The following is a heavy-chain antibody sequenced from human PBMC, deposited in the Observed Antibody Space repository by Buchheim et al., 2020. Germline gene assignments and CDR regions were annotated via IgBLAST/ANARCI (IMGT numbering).Heavy chain of an antibody. CDR3: ARVVVAATRLRFDP. V-gene: IGHV4-59*08. D-gene: IGHD2-15*01. Sequence: QVQLQESGPGPVKPSETLSLTCTVSGGSISSYYWSWIRQPPGKGLEWIGYIYYSGSTNYNPSLKSRVTISVDTSKNQFSLKLSSVTAADTAVYYCARVVVAATRLRFDPWGQGTL. J-gene: IGHJ5*02. CDR1: GGSISSYY. CDR2: IYYSGST.